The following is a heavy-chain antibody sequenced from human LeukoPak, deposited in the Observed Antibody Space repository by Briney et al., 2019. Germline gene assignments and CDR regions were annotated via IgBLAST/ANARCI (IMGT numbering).Heavy chain of an antibody. V-gene: IGHV3-73*01. D-gene: IGHD3-10*01. Sequence: GGSLRLSCAASGFTFRVSAMHWVRQAPGKGLEWIGRIRSKANNDATAYAASVKGRFTISRDNAKNSLYLQMNSLRAEDTALYYCAKDLFGEFPDYWGQGTLVTVSS. CDR3: AKDLFGEFPDY. CDR1: GFTFRVSA. CDR2: IRSKANNDAT. J-gene: IGHJ4*02.